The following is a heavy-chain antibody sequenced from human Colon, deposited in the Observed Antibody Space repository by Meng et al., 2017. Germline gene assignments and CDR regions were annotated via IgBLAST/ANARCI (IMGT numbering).Heavy chain of an antibody. CDR2: INSDGSST. V-gene: IGHV3-74*01. J-gene: IGHJ4*02. CDR3: ARDGGHRADS. CDR1: GFTLSSYW. D-gene: IGHD2-15*01. Sequence: RGGAGGELVQPGGSLSLYCAASGFTLSSYWMHWVRQAPGKGLVWVSRINSDGSSTSYADSVKCRFTIYRDNAKNTLYLQMNSLRAEDTAVYYCARDGGHRADSWGQGTLVTVSS.